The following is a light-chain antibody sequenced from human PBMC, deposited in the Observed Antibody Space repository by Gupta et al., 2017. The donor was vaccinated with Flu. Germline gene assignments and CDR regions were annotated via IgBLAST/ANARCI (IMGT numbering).Light chain of an antibody. CDR2: GAS. J-gene: IGKJ2*01. V-gene: IGKV1-5*03. CDR3: QHEDRFSVS. CDR1: QRISDW. Sequence: IQLTQSPSTLSASVGDRVTFTCRASQRISDWLAWYQQKPGKAPKVLIHGASSLEDGVPSRFSGSGYGTEFTLTISSLQPDDVGTYFCQHEDRFSVSFGQGTKLEI.